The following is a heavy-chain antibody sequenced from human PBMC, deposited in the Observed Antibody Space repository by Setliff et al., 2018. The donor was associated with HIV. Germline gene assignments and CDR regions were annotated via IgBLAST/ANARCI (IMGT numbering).Heavy chain of an antibody. D-gene: IGHD3-10*01. CDR2: INHRGIT. Sequence: SETLSLTCAVYGVSFSGYYWSWIRQPPGKGLEWIGEINHRGITNYSPSLKSRVTISVDTSKNQFSLKLRSVTAADTALYFCARHGRSYDSGRWYNWFDSWGQGTPVTSPQ. CDR3: ARHGRSYDSGRWYNWFDS. V-gene: IGHV4-34*01. J-gene: IGHJ5*01. CDR1: GVSFSGYY.